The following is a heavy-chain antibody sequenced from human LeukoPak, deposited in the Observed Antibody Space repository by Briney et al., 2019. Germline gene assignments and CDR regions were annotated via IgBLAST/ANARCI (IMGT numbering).Heavy chain of an antibody. CDR3: ARTPTYYDILTDYPYYFDY. Sequence: GGSLRLSCVASGFTFSSFQMNWDRQAPGKGLEWVSYISSSGSIMFYADSVKGRFTISRDNAKNSLYLHMNSLRAEDTAVYYCARTPTYYDILTDYPYYFDYWGQGTLVTVSS. D-gene: IGHD3-9*01. V-gene: IGHV3-48*03. J-gene: IGHJ4*02. CDR1: GFTFSSFQ. CDR2: ISSSGSIM.